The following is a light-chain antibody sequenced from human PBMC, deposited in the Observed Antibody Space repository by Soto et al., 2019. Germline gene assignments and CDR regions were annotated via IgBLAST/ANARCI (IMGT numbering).Light chain of an antibody. CDR2: EVR. CDR1: SSDIGGYGY. Sequence: QSVLTQPASVSGSLGQSITLSCTGSSSDIGGYGYVSWYQQSPGRAPKLIIFEVRDRPVGVSDRFSGSKSGNTASLTISGLQAEDEATYYCSSYRATGTLLVFGGGTKVTVL. V-gene: IGLV2-14*01. CDR3: SSYRATGTLLV. J-gene: IGLJ2*01.